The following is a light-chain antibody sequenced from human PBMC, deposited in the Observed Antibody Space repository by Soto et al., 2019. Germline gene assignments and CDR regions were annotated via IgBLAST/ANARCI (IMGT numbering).Light chain of an antibody. CDR1: SSSVVTYDL. CDR2: EGD. J-gene: IGLJ1*01. Sequence: QSVLTQPASVSGSPGQSITISCTGTSSSVVTYDLVSWYQQHPGQAPKLIIYEGDKRPSGVSSRFSGSKYGNTASLTISGLQAEDDADYYCYSYAGSAYFGTGTKLTVL. CDR3: YSYAGSAY. V-gene: IGLV2-23*01.